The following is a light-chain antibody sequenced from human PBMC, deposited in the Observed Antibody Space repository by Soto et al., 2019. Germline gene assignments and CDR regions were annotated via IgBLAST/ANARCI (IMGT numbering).Light chain of an antibody. Sequence: IQMTQSPSSLSASVGDRVTFTCQASQDITTYLNWYQQKPGKAPKLLIFDASSLKTGVPSRFSGSGSGTHFTFVISSLQPEDVAMYYCQQFDNLPITFGQGTRLEI. CDR2: DAS. CDR1: QDITTY. CDR3: QQFDNLPIT. J-gene: IGKJ5*01. V-gene: IGKV1-33*01.